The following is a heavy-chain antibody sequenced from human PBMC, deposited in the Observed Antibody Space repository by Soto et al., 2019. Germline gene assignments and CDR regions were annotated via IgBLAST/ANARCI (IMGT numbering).Heavy chain of an antibody. J-gene: IGHJ4*02. Sequence: GGSLRLSCAASGFTFRSYAIRWVRQAPGKGLEYVSAISGSGGSTYYADSVKGRFTISRDNSKNTLYLQMNSLRAEDTAVYYCAKDLITMIVVVIAKSQYYFDYQGQGTLVTVSS. CDR2: ISGSGGST. D-gene: IGHD3-22*01. CDR1: GFTFRSYA. V-gene: IGHV3-23*01. CDR3: AKDLITMIVVVIAKSQYYFDY.